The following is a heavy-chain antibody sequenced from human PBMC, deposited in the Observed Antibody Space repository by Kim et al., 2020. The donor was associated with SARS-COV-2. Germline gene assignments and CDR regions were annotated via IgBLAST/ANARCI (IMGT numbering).Heavy chain of an antibody. CDR1: GGSVSSGSYY. V-gene: IGHV4-61*01. D-gene: IGHD3-10*01. Sequence: SETLSLTCTVSGGSVSSGSYYWSWIRQPPGKGLEWIGYIYYSGSTNYNPSLKSRVTISVDTSKNQISLKLRSVTAADTAVYYCVRDRITMVRGVITHTRWFDPWGQGTLVTISS. CDR3: VRDRITMVRGVITHTRWFDP. J-gene: IGHJ5*02. CDR2: IYYSGST.